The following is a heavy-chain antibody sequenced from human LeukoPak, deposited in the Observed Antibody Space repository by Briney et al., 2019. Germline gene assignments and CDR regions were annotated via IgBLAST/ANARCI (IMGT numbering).Heavy chain of an antibody. V-gene: IGHV1-69*04. CDR3: ARDLYCSGGSCYNDY. CDR1: GGTLSSYA. D-gene: IGHD2-15*01. J-gene: IGHJ4*02. Sequence: SVKVSCKASGGTLSSYAISWVRQAPGQGLEWMGRIIPILGIANYAQKFQGRVTITADKSTSTAYMELSSLRSEDTAVYYCARDLYCSGGSCYNDYWGQGTLVTVSS. CDR2: IIPILGIA.